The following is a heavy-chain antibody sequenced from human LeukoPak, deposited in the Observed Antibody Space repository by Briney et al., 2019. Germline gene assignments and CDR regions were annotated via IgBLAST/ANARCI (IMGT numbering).Heavy chain of an antibody. CDR1: GVNVRDFY. Sequence: GGSLRLSCAASGVNVRDFYMNWVRQAPGKGLEWVASISGSITSIYYADSVKGRFTISRDNAKNSLHLQMNSLRAEDTAVYCCARASELSDIDVVVAPYDAFDVWGQGTMLIVSS. CDR2: ISGSITSI. V-gene: IGHV3-21*06. D-gene: IGHD2-15*01. J-gene: IGHJ3*01. CDR3: ARASELSDIDVVVAPYDAFDV.